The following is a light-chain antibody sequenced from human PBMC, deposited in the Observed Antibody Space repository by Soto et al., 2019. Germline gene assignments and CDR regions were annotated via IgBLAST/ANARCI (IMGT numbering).Light chain of an antibody. CDR3: SSYAGNKVI. Sequence: QSALTQPPSASGSPGQSVTISCTGTSSDVGGYNYVSWYQQHPDKAPNLIIYEVSKWPSGVPDRFSGSKSGNKASLTVSGLQAEAEADYYCSSYAGNKVIFGGGTNLTVL. CDR1: SSDVGGYNY. V-gene: IGLV2-8*01. J-gene: IGLJ2*01. CDR2: EVS.